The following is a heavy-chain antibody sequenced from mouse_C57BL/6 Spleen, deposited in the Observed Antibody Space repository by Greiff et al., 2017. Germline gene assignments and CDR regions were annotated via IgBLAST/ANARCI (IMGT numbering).Heavy chain of an antibody. D-gene: IGHD1-1*01. CDR1: GYSFTSYY. CDR2: IYPGSGNT. Sequence: QVQLKQSGPELVKPGASVKISCKASGYSFTSYYIHWVKQRPGQGLEWIGWIYPGSGNTKYHEKFKGKATLTADTSSSTAYMQLSSLTSEDSAVDYCARGATVVARAMDYWGQGTSGTVSS. J-gene: IGHJ4*01. V-gene: IGHV1-66*01. CDR3: ARGATVVARAMDY.